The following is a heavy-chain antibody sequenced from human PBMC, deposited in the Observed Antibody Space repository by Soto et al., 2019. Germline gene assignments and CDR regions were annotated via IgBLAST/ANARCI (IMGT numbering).Heavy chain of an antibody. CDR2: IYIDDSNT. CDR3: ARSLGSKNAFDI. CDR1: VFTFTPHW. V-gene: IGHV3-74*01. J-gene: IGHJ3*02. Sequence: GGSLRLSCAASVFTFTPHWMHWFRQAPGKWLVWFSRIYIDDSNTXXADSVKGPXTISRYNFKYTXYLQMXSLRAEDTAIYYCARSLGSKNAFDIWCPGTKVTVS. D-gene: IGHD3-16*01.